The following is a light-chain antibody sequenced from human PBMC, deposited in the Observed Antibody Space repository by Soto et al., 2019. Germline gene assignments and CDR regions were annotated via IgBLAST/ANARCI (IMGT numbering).Light chain of an antibody. CDR3: ELYGILPRT. CDR2: SGS. V-gene: IGKV3-20*01. CDR1: QSISSSF. Sequence: DIVFTMSPGILSLSPEEGASLSCGASQSISSSFLAWYQQKPGQAPRLLIYSGSTRATGIPARFSGSGSETDFTLTISRLGPEDSAVYYCELYGILPRTFGQGSKVDIK. J-gene: IGKJ1*01.